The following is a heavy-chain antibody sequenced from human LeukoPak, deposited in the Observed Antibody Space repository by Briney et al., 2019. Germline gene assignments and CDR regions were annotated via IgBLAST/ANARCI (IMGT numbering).Heavy chain of an antibody. D-gene: IGHD6-13*01. V-gene: IGHV4-59*01. J-gene: IGHJ2*01. CDR1: GGSFSGYY. CDR2: IYYSGST. CDR3: ARVYYSNSYDYWYFDL. Sequence: SETLSLTCAVYGGSFSGYYWSWIRHPPGKGLEWIGYIYYSGSTYYNPSLKSRVTISVDTSKNQFSLKLSSVTAADTAVYYCARVYYSNSYDYWYFDLWGRGSLVTVSS.